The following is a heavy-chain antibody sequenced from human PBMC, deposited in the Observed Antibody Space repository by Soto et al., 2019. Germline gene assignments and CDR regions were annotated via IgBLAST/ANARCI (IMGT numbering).Heavy chain of an antibody. CDR3: AKVSGYDFWSGYYDRARNYYGMDV. D-gene: IGHD3-3*01. CDR1: GFTLSSYA. V-gene: IGHV3-23*01. Sequence: GGSLRLSCAASGFTLSSYAMSWVRQAPGKGLEWVSAISGSGGSTYYADSVKGRFTISRDNSKNTLYLQMNSLRAEDTAVYYCAKVSGYDFWSGYYDRARNYYGMDVWGQGTTVTAP. J-gene: IGHJ6*02. CDR2: ISGSGGST.